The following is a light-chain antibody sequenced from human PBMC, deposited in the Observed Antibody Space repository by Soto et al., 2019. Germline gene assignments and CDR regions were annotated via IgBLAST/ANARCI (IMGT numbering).Light chain of an antibody. J-gene: IGKJ5*01. CDR3: HPYYPFSP. Sequence: SGWTQNKGTLSLSPGERATLSCMSCQSVSSSYLAWYQQKPGQAPRLLIYDASNRATGIPARFSGSGSGTEFTLTIFCLQPDDFPTYSSHPYYPFSPFAQGTRLAIK. CDR2: DAS. V-gene: IGKV3-20*01. CDR1: QSVSSSY.